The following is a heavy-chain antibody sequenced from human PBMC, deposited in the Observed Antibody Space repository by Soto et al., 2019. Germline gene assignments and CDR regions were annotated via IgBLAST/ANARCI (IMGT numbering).Heavy chain of an antibody. D-gene: IGHD2-15*01. V-gene: IGHV4-30-4*01. CDR2: IYYSGST. J-gene: IGHJ6*02. Sequence: SETLSLTCTVSGGSISSGDYYWSWIRQPPGKGLEWIGYIYYSGSTYYNPSLKSRVTISVDTSKNQFSLKLSSVTAADTAVYYCASENTKVVGHGMDVWGQGTTVTVSS. CDR3: ASENTKVVGHGMDV. CDR1: GGSISSGDYY.